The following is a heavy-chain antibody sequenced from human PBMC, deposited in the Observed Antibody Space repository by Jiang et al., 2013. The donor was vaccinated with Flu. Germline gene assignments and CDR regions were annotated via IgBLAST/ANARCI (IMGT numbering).Heavy chain of an antibody. CDR2: IYHSGST. CDR3: ASLGGYNWNYHYFDY. Sequence: GLVKPSGTLSLTCAVSGGSISSSNWWSWVRQPPGKGLEWIGEIYHSGSTNYNPSLKSRVTISVDKSKNQFSLKLSSVTAADTAVYYCASLGGYNWNYHYFDYWSQGTLVTVSS. J-gene: IGHJ4*02. D-gene: IGHD1-7*01. CDR1: GGSISSSNW. V-gene: IGHV4-4*02.